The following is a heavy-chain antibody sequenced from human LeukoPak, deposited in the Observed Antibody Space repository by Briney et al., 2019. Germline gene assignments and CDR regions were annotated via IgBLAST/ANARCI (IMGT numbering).Heavy chain of an antibody. Sequence: ASVKVSCKASGYTLTELSMHWVRQAPGKGLEWMGGFDPEDGETIYAQTFQGRVTMTEDTSTDTAYMELSSLRSEDTAVYYCATDLSHGRLGELSPFDYWGQGTLVTVSS. J-gene: IGHJ4*02. D-gene: IGHD3-16*02. CDR1: GYTLTELS. V-gene: IGHV1-24*01. CDR3: ATDLSHGRLGELSPFDY. CDR2: FDPEDGET.